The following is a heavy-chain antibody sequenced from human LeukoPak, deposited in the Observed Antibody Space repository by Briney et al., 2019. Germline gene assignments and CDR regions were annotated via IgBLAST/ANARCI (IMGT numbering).Heavy chain of an antibody. CDR2: INSDGSST. D-gene: IGHD5-18*01. J-gene: IGHJ4*02. CDR3: ARIQLWSPASLDY. Sequence: GGSLRLSCAASGFTFSSYWMHWARQAPGKGLVWVSRINSDGSSTSYADSVKGRFTISRDNAKNTLYLQMNSLRAEDTAVYYCARIQLWSPASLDYWGQGTLVTVSS. V-gene: IGHV3-74*01. CDR1: GFTFSSYW.